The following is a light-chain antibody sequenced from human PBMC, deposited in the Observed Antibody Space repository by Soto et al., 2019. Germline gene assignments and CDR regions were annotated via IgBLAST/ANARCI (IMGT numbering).Light chain of an antibody. CDR3: CSYAGSYTFYV. J-gene: IGLJ1*01. Sequence: QSALTQPRSVSGSPGQSVTISCTGTSTDVGGYNYVSWYQQHPGKAPKLMIYDVTKRPSGVPGRFSGSKSGNTASLTISGLQAEDEADYYCCSYAGSYTFYVFGTGT. V-gene: IGLV2-11*01. CDR1: STDVGGYNY. CDR2: DVT.